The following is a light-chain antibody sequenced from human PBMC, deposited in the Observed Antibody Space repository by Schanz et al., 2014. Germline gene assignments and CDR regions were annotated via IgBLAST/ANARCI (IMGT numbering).Light chain of an antibody. V-gene: IGLV2-14*03. J-gene: IGLJ2*01. Sequence: QSALTQPASVSGSPGQSITISCTGTSSDIGAYNYVFWYQQHPGKAPKLMISDVSRRPSGVSNRFSGSKSGNTASLTISGLQAEDEADYYCSSYTSSSTLGYVVFGGGTKLTVL. CDR3: SSYTSSSTLGYVV. CDR1: SSDIGAYNY. CDR2: DVS.